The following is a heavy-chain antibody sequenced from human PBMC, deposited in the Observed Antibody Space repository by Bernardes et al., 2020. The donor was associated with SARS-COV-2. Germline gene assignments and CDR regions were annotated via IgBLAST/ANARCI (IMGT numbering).Heavy chain of an antibody. CDR1: GFSFSTSW. J-gene: IGHJ4*02. Sequence: GSRRLSVAASGFSFSTSWVHWVPHTPGKGPVWVSRINSDGRVIDYADSVKGRFTISRDNAKNTLYLQMNSLRADDTAVYYCARAGQFYFEYWGQGTLVTVSS. CDR2: INSDGRVI. V-gene: IGHV3-74*01. CDR3: ARAGQFYFEY.